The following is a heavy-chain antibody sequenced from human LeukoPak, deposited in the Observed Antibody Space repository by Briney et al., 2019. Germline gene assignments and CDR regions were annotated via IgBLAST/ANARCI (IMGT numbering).Heavy chain of an antibody. CDR1: GFIFSNFM. Sequence: GGSLRLSCGASGFIFSNFMMHWVRQAPGKGLEWVAVISYDGSNKYYADSVKGRFTISRDNSKNTLYLQMNSLRAEDTAVYYCARMGVVPAAHFDYWGQGTLVTVSS. CDR2: ISYDGSNK. J-gene: IGHJ4*02. CDR3: ARMGVVPAAHFDY. V-gene: IGHV3-30*19. D-gene: IGHD2-2*01.